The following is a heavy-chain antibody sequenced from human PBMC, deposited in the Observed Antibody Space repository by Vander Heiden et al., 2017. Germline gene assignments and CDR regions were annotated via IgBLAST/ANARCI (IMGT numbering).Heavy chain of an antibody. V-gene: IGHV4-30-2*01. CDR2: IYHSGST. CDR3: ARVPRFGYYFDY. D-gene: IGHD3-16*01. J-gene: IGHJ4*02. Sequence: QLQLQESGSGLVKPSQTLSLTCAVSGGSISRGGYSWSWIRQPPGKGLEWIGYIYHSGSTYYNPSLKSRVTISIDRSKNKFSLKLRSVTAADTAVYYCARVPRFGYYFDYWGQGTLVTVSS. CDR1: GGSISRGGYS.